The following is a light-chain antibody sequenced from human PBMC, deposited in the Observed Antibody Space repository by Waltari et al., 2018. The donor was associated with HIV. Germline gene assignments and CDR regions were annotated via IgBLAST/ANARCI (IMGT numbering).Light chain of an antibody. CDR3: STHTGNDTLA. V-gene: IGLV2-14*03. J-gene: IGLJ2*01. Sequence: QSALTQPAPVSASPEPSVPTSSTRTASDVVPSHFVSWYQQHPANVPKVIIYRVTSRPSGVPPRFSGSKSGNTASLTISGLRAEDEALYYCSTHTGNDTLAFGGGTKLTVL. CDR2: RVT. CDR1: ASDVVPSHF.